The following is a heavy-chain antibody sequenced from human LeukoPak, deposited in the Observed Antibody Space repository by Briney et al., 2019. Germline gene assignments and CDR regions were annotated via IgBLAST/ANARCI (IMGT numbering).Heavy chain of an antibody. CDR1: GFTFSSYW. D-gene: IGHD5-24*01. J-gene: IGHJ3*02. CDR2: IKQDGSEK. V-gene: IGHV3-7*01. CDR3: ARDMATDAFDI. Sequence: GGSLRLSCAASGFTFSSYWMSWVRQAPGKGLEWVANIKQDGSEKYYVDSVKGRFTISRNNAKNSLYLQMNSLRAEDTAVYYCARDMATDAFDIWGQGTMVTVSS.